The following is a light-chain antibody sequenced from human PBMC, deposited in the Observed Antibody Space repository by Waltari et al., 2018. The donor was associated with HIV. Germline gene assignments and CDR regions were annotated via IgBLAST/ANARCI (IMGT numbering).Light chain of an antibody. CDR3: SSFAGSNKL. CDR2: EVT. Sequence: QSALTQPPSASGSPGQSVNMSCTVATSDIHAYNFISWYQQYSGKAPKLIIFEVTKRPSGVPDRFSGSRSGNTSSLIVSGLQAEYEAVYFCSSFAGSNKLFGGGTKLTVL. J-gene: IGLJ2*01. CDR1: TSDIHAYNF. V-gene: IGLV2-8*01.